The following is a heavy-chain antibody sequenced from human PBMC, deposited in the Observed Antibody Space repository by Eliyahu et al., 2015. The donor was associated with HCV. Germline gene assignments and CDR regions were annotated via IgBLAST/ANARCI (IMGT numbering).Heavy chain of an antibody. CDR1: GFSFNNAW. J-gene: IGHJ4*02. D-gene: IGHD2-15*01. V-gene: IGHV3-15*01. Sequence: EVQLVESGGGLVXPGGSLRISCAASGFSFNNAWMNWVRQAPGKGLEWVGRVKSKTDGGTTNYAAPVEGRFTISRDDSKNTVYLQMNSLQTDDTAVYYCTADELGRVVAATRPGFDYWGRGTLVTVAS. CDR3: TADELGRVVAATRPGFDY. CDR2: VKSKTDGGTT.